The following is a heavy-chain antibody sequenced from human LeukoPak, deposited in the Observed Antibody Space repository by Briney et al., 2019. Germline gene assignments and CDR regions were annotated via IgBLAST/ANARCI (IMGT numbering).Heavy chain of an antibody. D-gene: IGHD3-10*01. V-gene: IGHV4-4*07. CDR3: ARVTGSGSWALPMDV. CDR1: GGSISSYY. J-gene: IGHJ6*02. CDR2: IYTSGST. Sequence: SETLSLTCTVSGGSISSYYWSWIRQPAGKGLEWIGRIYTSGSTNYNPSLKSRVTMSVDTSKNQFSLKLSSVTAADTAVYYCARVTGSGSWALPMDVWGQGTTVTVSS.